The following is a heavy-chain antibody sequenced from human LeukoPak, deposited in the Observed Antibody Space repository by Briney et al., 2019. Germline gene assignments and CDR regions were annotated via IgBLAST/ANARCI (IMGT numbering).Heavy chain of an antibody. V-gene: IGHV1-69*04. Sequence: APVKVSCKASGGTFSSYAISWVRQAPGQGLEWMGRIIPILGIANYAQKFQGRVTITADKSTSTAYMELSSLRSEDTAVYYCARDDAFDIWGQGTMVTVSS. CDR2: IIPILGIA. J-gene: IGHJ3*02. CDR3: ARDDAFDI. CDR1: GGTFSSYA.